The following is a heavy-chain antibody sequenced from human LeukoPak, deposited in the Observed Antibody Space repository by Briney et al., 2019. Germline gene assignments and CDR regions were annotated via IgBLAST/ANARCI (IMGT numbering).Heavy chain of an antibody. CDR1: GGSISSYQ. J-gene: IGHJ5*02. CDR3: AGHDYYGSGSYR. CDR2: MYHSGST. V-gene: IGHV4-59*08. Sequence: SETLSLTCTVSGGSISSYQWSWIRQPPGKGLEWIGYMYHSGSTKYNPSLKSRVTISGDTSMNQFSLKLISVTAADAAVYYCAGHDYYGSGSYRWGQGTLVTVSS. D-gene: IGHD3-10*01.